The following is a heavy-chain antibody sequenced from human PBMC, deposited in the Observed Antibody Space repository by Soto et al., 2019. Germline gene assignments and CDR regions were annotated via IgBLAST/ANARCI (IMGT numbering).Heavy chain of an antibody. V-gene: IGHV3-23*01. CDR2: ISRTGGTT. Sequence: EVHMLDSGGGLVQPGGSLRLSCAASGFIFSNYAMIWVRQAPGKGLEWVSTISRTGGTTYYADSVKGRFTVSRDNSNNTLFLQMNSLRAEDTALYYCVAAISSDYWGQGILVIVSS. CDR1: GFIFSNYA. J-gene: IGHJ4*02. D-gene: IGHD6-13*01. CDR3: VAAISSDY.